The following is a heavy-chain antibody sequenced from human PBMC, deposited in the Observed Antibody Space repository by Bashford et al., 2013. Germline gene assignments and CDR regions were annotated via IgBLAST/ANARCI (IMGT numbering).Heavy chain of an antibody. J-gene: IGHJ5*02. V-gene: IGHV1-8*01. CDR2: MNPNSGNT. CDR3: ARACTGNGWYCRFDP. D-gene: IGHD6-19*01. Sequence: ASVKVSCKASGYTFTSYDINWVRQATGQGLEWMGWMNPNSGNTGYAQKFQGRVTMTRDTSISTAYMELSRLRSDDTAVYYCARACTGNGWYCRFDPWAEEPSVTVSS. CDR1: GYTFTSYD.